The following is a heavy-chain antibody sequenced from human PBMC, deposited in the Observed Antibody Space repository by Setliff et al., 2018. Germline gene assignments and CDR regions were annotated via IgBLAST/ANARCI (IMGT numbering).Heavy chain of an antibody. CDR1: GYTFTESI. V-gene: IGHV1-18*01. Sequence: GASVKVSCKASGYTFTESIVSWVRQAPGQGLEWLGWIGVYSGNTYTAQRFQGRVTMTTDTSTNMAYLELRGLRSDDTAVYYCLRLVRYCSRTSCQRTSGDEVWGQGTLVNRLL. CDR3: LRLVRYCSRTSCQRTSGDEV. J-gene: IGHJ4*02. D-gene: IGHD2-8*01. CDR2: IGVYSGNT.